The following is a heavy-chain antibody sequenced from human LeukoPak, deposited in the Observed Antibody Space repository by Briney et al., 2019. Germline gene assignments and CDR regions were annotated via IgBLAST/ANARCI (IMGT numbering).Heavy chain of an antibody. CDR2: FSYDGTKK. D-gene: IGHD5-18*01. CDR3: AKDRDQGYYYFDY. Sequence: PGGSLRLSCVASGFTFSTYTMHWVRQVPGQGLEWVAVFSYDGTKKHFADSVKGRFTISRDNSKNTLYVQMDSLRAEDTAVYYCAKDRDQGYYYFDYWGQGTLVTVSS. V-gene: IGHV3-30*04. J-gene: IGHJ4*02. CDR1: GFTFSTYT.